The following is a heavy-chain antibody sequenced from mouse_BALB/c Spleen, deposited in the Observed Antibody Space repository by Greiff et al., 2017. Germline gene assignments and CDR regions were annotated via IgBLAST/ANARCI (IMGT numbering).Heavy chain of an antibody. CDR1: GFTFSSYA. J-gene: IGHJ1*01. Sequence: DVHLVESGGGLVKPGGSLKLSCAASGFTFSSYAMSWVRQSPEKRLEWVAEISSGGSYTYYPDTVTGRFTISRDNAKNTLYLEMSSLRSEDTAMYYCARETTMITTGRYFDVWGAGTTVTVSS. CDR2: ISSGGSYT. V-gene: IGHV5-9-4*01. D-gene: IGHD2-4*01. CDR3: ARETTMITTGRYFDV.